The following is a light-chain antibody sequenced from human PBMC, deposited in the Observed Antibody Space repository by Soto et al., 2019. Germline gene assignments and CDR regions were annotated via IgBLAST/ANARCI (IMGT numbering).Light chain of an antibody. J-gene: IGKJ1*01. Sequence: DIQMTQSPYSLSAPVGDRVTITCRASQDISNYLAWYQQKPGKVPKLLIYAAFTLHSGVPSRFSGSGSGTDFTLTISGLQPEDVANYYCQNYNGAPWTFGQGTKVEIE. CDR2: AAF. V-gene: IGKV1-27*01. CDR1: QDISNY. CDR3: QNYNGAPWT.